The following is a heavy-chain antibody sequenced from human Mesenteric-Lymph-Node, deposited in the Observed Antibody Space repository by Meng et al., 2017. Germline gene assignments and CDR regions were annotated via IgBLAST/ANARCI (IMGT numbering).Heavy chain of an antibody. Sequence: ARLREAGRGLGKPSGTLSLTCNVPGDSLSSDIWWSWVRQPPGKGLEWIGEVYHRGDTNYNPSLKSRVDISVAKSKNQFYLSLFSVTAADTAVYYCGRDQGRELINHWGQGTLVTVSS. J-gene: IGHJ4*02. D-gene: IGHD1-7*01. CDR2: VYHRGDT. V-gene: IGHV4-4*02. CDR3: GRDQGRELINH. CDR1: GDSLSSDIW.